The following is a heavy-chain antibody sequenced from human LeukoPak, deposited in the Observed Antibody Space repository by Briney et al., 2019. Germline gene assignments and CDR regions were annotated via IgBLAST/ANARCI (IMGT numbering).Heavy chain of an antibody. V-gene: IGHV3-21*01. CDR1: GFTFSRYS. J-gene: IGHJ4*02. CDR3: ARDPPLGSCSTISCPHLDY. D-gene: IGHD2-2*01. Sequence: GGSMRLACAASGFTFSRYSMNWDRQAPGNGLEWVSSISSSSRFIYYADSVKGRFTISRDNAKNSLYLQMNSLRAEDTAVYYCARDPPLGSCSTISCPHLDYWGQGTLVTVSS. CDR2: ISSSSRFI.